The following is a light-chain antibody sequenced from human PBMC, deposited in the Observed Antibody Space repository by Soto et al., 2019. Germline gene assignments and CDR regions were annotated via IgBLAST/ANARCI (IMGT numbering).Light chain of an antibody. V-gene: IGKV3-11*01. CDR2: DAS. Sequence: EIVLTQSPATLSLSPGERATLSCRASQSIASYLAWYQQKPGQAPRLLIYDASNRATGIPARFSGSGSGTDFTLTISSLEPEDFAVYCCQQRSKWLTFGGGTKVEIK. J-gene: IGKJ4*01. CDR3: QQRSKWLT. CDR1: QSIASY.